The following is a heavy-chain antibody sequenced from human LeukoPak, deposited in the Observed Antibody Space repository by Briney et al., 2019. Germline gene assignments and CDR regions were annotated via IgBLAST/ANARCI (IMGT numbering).Heavy chain of an antibody. V-gene: IGHV3-23*01. CDR3: AKDQHYDFWSGYSTDY. CDR2: ISGSGGST. D-gene: IGHD3-3*01. Sequence: GGSLRLSCAASGFTFSSFGMTWVRQAPGKGLGWVSFISGSGGSTYYADSVKGRFTISRDNSKNTLYLQMNSLRAEDTAVYYCAKDQHYDFWSGYSTDYWGQGTLVTVSS. CDR1: GFTFSSFG. J-gene: IGHJ4*02.